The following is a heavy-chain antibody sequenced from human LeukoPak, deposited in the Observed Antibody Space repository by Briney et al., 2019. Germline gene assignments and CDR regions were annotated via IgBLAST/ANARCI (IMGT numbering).Heavy chain of an antibody. V-gene: IGHV1-69*04. CDR2: TIPILGIA. J-gene: IGHJ6*03. CDR1: GGTFSSYA. CDR3: ARGSTESGGSALYYYYYMDV. D-gene: IGHD2-15*01. Sequence: ASVKVSCKASGGTFSSYAISWVRHAPRQGLEWMGRTIPILGIANYAQRFQGRVTITADKSTSTAYMELSSLRSEDTAVYYCARGSTESGGSALYYYYYMDVWGKGTTVTVSS.